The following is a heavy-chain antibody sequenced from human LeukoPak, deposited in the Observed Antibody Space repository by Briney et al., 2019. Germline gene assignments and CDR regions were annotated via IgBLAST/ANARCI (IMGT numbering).Heavy chain of an antibody. CDR1: GYTFTSYD. Sequence: ASVKVSCKTSGYTFTSYDINWVRQATGQGLEWMGWMNPNSGNTGYAQKFQGRVTMTRNTSISTAYMEPSSLRSEDTAVYYCARVGSSGYYPYYYYGMDVWGQGTTVTVSS. CDR3: ARVGSSGYYPYYYYGMDV. D-gene: IGHD3-22*01. CDR2: MNPNSGNT. J-gene: IGHJ6*02. V-gene: IGHV1-8*01.